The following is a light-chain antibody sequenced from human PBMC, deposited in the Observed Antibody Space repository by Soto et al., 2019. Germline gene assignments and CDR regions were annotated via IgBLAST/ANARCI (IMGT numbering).Light chain of an antibody. J-gene: IGLJ3*02. Sequence: QSVLTQPPSVSAAPGQKVTISCSGSSSNIGNKYVSWYQQLPGTAPKLLIYENNKRPSGIPDRFSGSKSGTSATLGITGLQTGDEADDYCGSWDTSLSAGVFGGGTKLTVL. CDR3: GSWDTSLSAGV. V-gene: IGLV1-51*02. CDR1: SSNIGNKY. CDR2: ENN.